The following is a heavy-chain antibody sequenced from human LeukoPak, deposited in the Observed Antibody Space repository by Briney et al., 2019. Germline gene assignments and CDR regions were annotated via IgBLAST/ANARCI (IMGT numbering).Heavy chain of an antibody. V-gene: IGHV1-2*06. D-gene: IGHD3-16*01. J-gene: IGHJ4*02. CDR2: INPNSGAT. CDR3: ARVGDKDIPLKF. CDR1: GCTFTGYY. Sequence: ASVKVSRKASGCTFTGYYLHWVRQAPGQGLEWMGRINPNSGATNYAQKFQGRVIMTRDTSISTPYMELSRLRSDDTARYYCARVGDKDIPLKFWGQGTLVTVSS.